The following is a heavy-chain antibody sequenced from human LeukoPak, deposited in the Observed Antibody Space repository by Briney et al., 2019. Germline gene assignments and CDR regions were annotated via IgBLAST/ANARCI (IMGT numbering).Heavy chain of an antibody. V-gene: IGHV3-64D*06. Sequence: GGSLRLSCAASGFTFSSFAMHWVRKAPGKGLEYLSGIYSDGSRTYYADSVKGRFTISRDNYKNTLYFEMSSLRVEDTAVYYCVKSPGSGWPVWGQGTLLTVSS. J-gene: IGHJ4*02. CDR1: GFTFSSFA. CDR3: VKSPGSGWPV. CDR2: IYSDGSRT. D-gene: IGHD6-19*01.